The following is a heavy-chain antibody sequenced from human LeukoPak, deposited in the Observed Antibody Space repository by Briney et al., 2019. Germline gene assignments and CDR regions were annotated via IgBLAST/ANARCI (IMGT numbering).Heavy chain of an antibody. Sequence: ASVKVSCKASGYTFTSYYMHWVRQAPGQGLEWMGIINPSGGSTSYAQKFQGRVTMTRDTSTSTVYMELSSLRSEDTAVYYCARAGYFDWLGSAMALDAFDIWGQGTMVTVSS. J-gene: IGHJ3*02. D-gene: IGHD3-9*01. CDR1: GYTFTSYY. CDR2: INPSGGST. CDR3: ARAGYFDWLGSAMALDAFDI. V-gene: IGHV1-46*01.